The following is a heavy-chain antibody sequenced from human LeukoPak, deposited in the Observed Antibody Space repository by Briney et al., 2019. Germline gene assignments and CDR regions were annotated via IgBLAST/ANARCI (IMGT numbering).Heavy chain of an antibody. D-gene: IGHD3-22*01. CDR2: INSDMSST. CDR1: GFTFSSYS. V-gene: IGHV3-74*01. J-gene: IGHJ3*02. Sequence: GGSLRLSCAASGFTFSSYSMNWVRQAPGKGLVWVSRINSDMSSTNYADSVKGRFTISRDNSKNTLYLQMNSLRAEDTAVYYCAKDYYDSSGYYNDAFDMWGQGTMVTVSS. CDR3: AKDYYDSSGYYNDAFDM.